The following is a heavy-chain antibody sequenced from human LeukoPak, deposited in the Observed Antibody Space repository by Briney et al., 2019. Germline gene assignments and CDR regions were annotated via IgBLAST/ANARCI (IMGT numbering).Heavy chain of an antibody. D-gene: IGHD5-18*01. CDR2: INPNSGGT. J-gene: IGHJ4*02. Sequence: ASVKVSCKASGYTFTGYYMHWVRQAPGQGLECMGWINPNSGGTNYAQRFQGRVTMTRDSSISTAYMELNRLRSDDTAVYYCARGREYNYGLFDYWGQGTLVTVSS. CDR3: ARGREYNYGLFDY. V-gene: IGHV1-2*02. CDR1: GYTFTGYY.